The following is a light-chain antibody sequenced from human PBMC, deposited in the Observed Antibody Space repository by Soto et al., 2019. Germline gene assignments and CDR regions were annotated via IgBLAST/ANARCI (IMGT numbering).Light chain of an antibody. CDR3: QQGYSTPYT. J-gene: IGKJ2*01. Sequence: DIQMTQSPSSLSASVGDRVTITCRASQNISRYLNWYQQKPGKAPKLLIYAASSLQSGDASRFSGSGYGTEFTLTISSLQAEDVSTYYCQQGYSTPYTWGQGTKLEMK. CDR2: AAS. V-gene: IGKV1-39*01. CDR1: QNISRY.